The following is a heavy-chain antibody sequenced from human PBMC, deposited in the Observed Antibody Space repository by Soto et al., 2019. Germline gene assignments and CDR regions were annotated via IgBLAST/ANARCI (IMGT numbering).Heavy chain of an antibody. D-gene: IGHD1-26*01. CDR2: ISWDGGST. J-gene: IGHJ4*02. Sequence: EVQLVESGGVVVQPGGSLRLSCAASGFTFDDYTMHWVRQAPGKGLEWVSLISWDGGSTYYADSVKGRFTISRDNSKNSLYLPMNSLRTEDTALYYCAKDGNSGSYYVFDYWGQGTLVTVSS. V-gene: IGHV3-43*01. CDR1: GFTFDDYT. CDR3: AKDGNSGSYYVFDY.